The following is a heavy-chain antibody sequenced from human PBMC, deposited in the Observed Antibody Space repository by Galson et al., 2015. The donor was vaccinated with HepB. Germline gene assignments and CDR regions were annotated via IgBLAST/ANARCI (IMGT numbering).Heavy chain of an antibody. J-gene: IGHJ4*02. CDR3: ARAGSGGNYYWGFDY. V-gene: IGHV4-38-2*02. CDR1: GYSISVGSS. CDR2: ISHSGST. Sequence: SETLSLTCTVSGYSISVGSSWGWIRQPPGKGLEWIGTISHSGSTYYSPSLKSRVTISVDPSKNQFSLKLSSVTATDTAVYYCARAGSGGNYYWGFDYWGQGTLVTVSS. D-gene: IGHD1-26*01.